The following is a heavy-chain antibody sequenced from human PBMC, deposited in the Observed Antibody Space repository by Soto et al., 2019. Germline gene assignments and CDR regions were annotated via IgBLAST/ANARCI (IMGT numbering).Heavy chain of an antibody. CDR1: GGSISSSSYY. CDR3: AIRSPYKDGDYVDY. J-gene: IGHJ4*02. D-gene: IGHD4-17*01. CDR2: IYYSGST. Sequence: QLQLQESGPGLVKPSETLSLTCTVSGGSISSSSYYWGWIRQPPGKGLEWIGSIYYSGSTYYNPSLKSRVTISVDTSKNQFALKLSSVTAADTAVYYCAIRSPYKDGDYVDYWGQGTLVTVSS. V-gene: IGHV4-39*01.